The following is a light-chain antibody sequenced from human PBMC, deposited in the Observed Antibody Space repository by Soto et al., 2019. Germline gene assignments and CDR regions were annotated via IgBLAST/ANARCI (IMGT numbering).Light chain of an antibody. CDR3: MQALQTPLT. CDR1: QSLLHSNGYNY. Sequence: DIVMTQSPLSLPVTPGEPASISCRSSQSLLHSNGYNYLDWYLQKPGQSPQLLIYLGSNRASGVPDRFCGSGSGTDFTLKISRVEAEDAGVYYCMQALQTPLTFGGGTKVEIK. V-gene: IGKV2-28*01. CDR2: LGS. J-gene: IGKJ4*01.